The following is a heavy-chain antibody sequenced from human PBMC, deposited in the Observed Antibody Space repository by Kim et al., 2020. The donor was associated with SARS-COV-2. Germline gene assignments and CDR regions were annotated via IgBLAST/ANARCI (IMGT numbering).Heavy chain of an antibody. J-gene: IGHJ4*01. V-gene: IGHV3-30-3*01. D-gene: IGHD6-19*01. CDR2: ISYDGSNK. CDR3: ARDLLVSGWSNPGLYFD. CDR1: GFTFSSYA. Sequence: GGSLRLSCAASGFTFSSYAMHWVRQAPGKGLEWVAVISYDGSNKYYADSVKGRFTISRDNSKNTLYLQMNSLRAEDTAVYYCARDLLVSGWSNPGLYFD.